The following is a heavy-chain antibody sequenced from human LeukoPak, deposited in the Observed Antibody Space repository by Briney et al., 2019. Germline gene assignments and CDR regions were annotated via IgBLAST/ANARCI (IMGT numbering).Heavy chain of an antibody. Sequence: SETLSLTCTVSGSMYNYYWSWIRQPPGKGLEWIGYIHYNGNTNYSPSLKSRVTISVDTSKNQFSLKLSSVTAADTAVYYCAMHDYGDYSYWYFDLWGRGTLVTVSS. CDR3: AMHDYGDYSYWYFDL. J-gene: IGHJ2*01. CDR2: IHYNGNT. D-gene: IGHD4-17*01. V-gene: IGHV4-59*01. CDR1: GSMYNYY.